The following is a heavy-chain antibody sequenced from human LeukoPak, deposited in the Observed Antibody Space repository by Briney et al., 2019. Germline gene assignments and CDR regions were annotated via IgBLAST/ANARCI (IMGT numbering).Heavy chain of an antibody. J-gene: IGHJ4*02. CDR2: IHHSGST. Sequence: SETLSLTCTVSGGSISTSTYYWGWIRQPPGKGLEWLGEIHHSGSTYYHPSLKSRVTMSVDTSKNQFSLKLSSVTAADTAVYYCARVRKRSWYFDYWGQGTLVTVSS. CDR1: GGSISTSTYY. V-gene: IGHV4-39*07. CDR3: ARVRKRSWYFDY. D-gene: IGHD6-13*01.